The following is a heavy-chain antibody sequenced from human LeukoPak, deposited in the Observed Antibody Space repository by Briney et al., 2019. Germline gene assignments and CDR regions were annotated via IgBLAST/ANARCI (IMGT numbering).Heavy chain of an antibody. Sequence: GASVKVSCKASGYTFTGYYMHWVRQAPGQGLEWMGWINPNSGGTNYAQKFQGRVTMTRDTSISTAYMELSRLRSDDTAVYYRARSPRLQLGGSYYWGQGTLVTVSS. D-gene: IGHD5-24*01. V-gene: IGHV1-2*02. CDR3: ARSPRLQLGGSYY. CDR2: INPNSGGT. J-gene: IGHJ4*02. CDR1: GYTFTGYY.